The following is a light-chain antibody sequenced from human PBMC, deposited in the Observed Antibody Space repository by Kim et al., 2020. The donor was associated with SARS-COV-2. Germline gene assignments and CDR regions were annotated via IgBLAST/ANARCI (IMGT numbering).Light chain of an antibody. CDR3: NSYTSSSTFV. J-gene: IGLJ1*01. Sequence: QSALTQPASVSGSPGQSITISCVGTSSDVGGYDYVTWYQQHPGKAPKLIIYDVTSRPSGVSDRFSGSKSGNAASLTISGLQAEDEADYYCNSYTSSSTFVFGTGTKVTVL. CDR2: DVT. CDR1: SSDVGGYDY. V-gene: IGLV2-14*03.